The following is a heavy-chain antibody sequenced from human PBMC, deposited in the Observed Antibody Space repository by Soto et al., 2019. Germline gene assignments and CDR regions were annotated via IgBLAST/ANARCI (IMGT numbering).Heavy chain of an antibody. CDR3: ARGGSSSDNGMDV. D-gene: IGHD6-6*01. Sequence: ESGGGLVQPGGSLRLSCAASGFTFSTYSMNWVRQAPGKGLEWVSYISSRSYTIYYVDSVKGRFTISRDNAKNSLYLQMNSLRDEDTTVYYCARGGSSSDNGMDVWAQGTTVTVSS. CDR1: GFTFSTYS. J-gene: IGHJ6*02. CDR2: ISSRSYTI. V-gene: IGHV3-48*02.